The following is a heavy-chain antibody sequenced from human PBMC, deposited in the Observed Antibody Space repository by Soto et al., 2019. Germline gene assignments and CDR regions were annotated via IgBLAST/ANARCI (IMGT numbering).Heavy chain of an antibody. Sequence: EVQLVESGGGLVQPGGSLRLSCAASGFTFSSFSMNWVRQTPGKGLEWVSYISSSSSNIYYADSVKGRFTISRDNAKSSLYLQMNILRAEDTAVYYCARDSTVELPFYWGQGTLVAVSS. J-gene: IGHJ4*02. D-gene: IGHD1-26*01. CDR2: ISSSSSNI. CDR3: ARDSTVELPFY. V-gene: IGHV3-48*01. CDR1: GFTFSSFS.